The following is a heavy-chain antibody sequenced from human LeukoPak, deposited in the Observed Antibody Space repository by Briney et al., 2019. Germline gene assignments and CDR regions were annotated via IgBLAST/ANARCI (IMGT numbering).Heavy chain of an antibody. CDR1: GGSISSYY. CDR3: ARLAGIYFDY. Sequence: PSETLSLTCTVSGGSISSYYWSWIRQPPGKGLEWIGYIYTSGSTNYNPSLKSRVTISVDTSKNQLSLKLSSVTAADTAVYYCARLAGIYFDYWGQGTLVTVSS. J-gene: IGHJ4*02. CDR2: IYTSGST. D-gene: IGHD6-19*01. V-gene: IGHV4-4*09.